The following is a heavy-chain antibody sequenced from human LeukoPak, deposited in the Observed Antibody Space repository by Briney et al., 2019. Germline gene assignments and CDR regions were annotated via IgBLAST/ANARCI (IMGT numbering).Heavy chain of an antibody. D-gene: IGHD3-10*01. V-gene: IGHV3-48*03. CDR2: ISSSGSTI. CDR1: GFTFSSYE. Sequence: PGGSLRLSCAASGFTFSSYEMNWVRQAPGKGLEWVSYISSSGSTIYYADSVKGRFTISRDNAKNSLYLQMNSLRAEDMAVYYCARDSSVRGVMRYWGQGTLVTVSS. CDR3: ARDSSVRGVMRY. J-gene: IGHJ4*02.